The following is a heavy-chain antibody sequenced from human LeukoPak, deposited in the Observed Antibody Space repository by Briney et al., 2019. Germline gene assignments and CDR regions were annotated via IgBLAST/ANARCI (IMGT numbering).Heavy chain of an antibody. CDR3: ARDRPDYYDSSGYAPYYYYGMDV. CDR1: GYTFTSYG. Sequence: ASVKVSCKASGYTFTSYGISCMRQAPGQGLEWMGWISAYNGNTGYAQKFQGRVTMTRDTSTSTVYMELSSLRSEDTAVYYCARDRPDYYDSSGYAPYYYYGMDVWGQGTTVTVSS. D-gene: IGHD3-22*01. J-gene: IGHJ6*02. CDR2: ISAYNGNT. V-gene: IGHV1-18*01.